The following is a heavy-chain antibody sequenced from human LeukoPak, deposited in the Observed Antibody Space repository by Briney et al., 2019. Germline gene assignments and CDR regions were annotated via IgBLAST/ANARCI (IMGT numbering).Heavy chain of an antibody. CDR2: IRYDGSNK. CDR1: GFTFSSYG. Sequence: PGGSLRLSCAASGFTFSSYGMHWVRQAPGKGLEWVAFIRYDGSNKYYADSVKGRFTISRDNYKNTLYLQMNSLRAEDTAVYYCARRSGIGVAGAFDCWGQGTLVTVSS. CDR3: ARRSGIGVAGAFDC. D-gene: IGHD6-19*01. V-gene: IGHV3-30*02. J-gene: IGHJ4*02.